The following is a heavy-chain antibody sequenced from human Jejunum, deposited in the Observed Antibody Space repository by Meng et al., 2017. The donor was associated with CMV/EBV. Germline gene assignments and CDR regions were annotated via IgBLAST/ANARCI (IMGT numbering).Heavy chain of an antibody. CDR2: IHIDGSDT. V-gene: IGHV3-74*01. D-gene: IGHD3-16*01. CDR3: ARDGPHAGVVTAMDV. Sequence: FTFSNSWMHWFRQAPGKGLVWVSRIHIDGSDTTYADFVKGRFTISRDNAKNTLYLQMNRLGADDTAVYYCARDGPHAGVVTAMDVWGQGTTVTVSS. J-gene: IGHJ6*02. CDR1: FTFSNSW.